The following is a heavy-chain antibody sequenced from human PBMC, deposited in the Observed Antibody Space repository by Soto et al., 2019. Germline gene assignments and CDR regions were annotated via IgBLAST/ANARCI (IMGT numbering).Heavy chain of an antibody. CDR3: ARAIVGATNHLGY. D-gene: IGHD1-26*01. V-gene: IGHV1-18*01. Sequence: GASGKVSRQASCLTLSRYGINWVRQAPGQGLEWMGWISAYNGNTNYAQKLQGRVTMTTDTSTSTAYMELRSLRSDDTAVYYCARAIVGATNHLGYWGQATLVTVSS. CDR2: ISAYNGNT. J-gene: IGHJ4*02. CDR1: CLTLSRYG.